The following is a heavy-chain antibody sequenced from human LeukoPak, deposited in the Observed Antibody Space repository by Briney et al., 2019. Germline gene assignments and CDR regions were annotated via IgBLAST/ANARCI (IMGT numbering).Heavy chain of an antibody. J-gene: IGHJ3*02. Sequence: PGGSLRLSCAASGFTFSSYGMHWVRQAPGKGLEWVAVISYDGSNKYYADSVKGRFTISRDNSKSTLYLQMNSLRAEDTAVYYCAKEYYYDSSGYYSLPAFDIWGQGTMVTVSS. CDR2: ISYDGSNK. V-gene: IGHV3-30*18. CDR1: GFTFSSYG. CDR3: AKEYYYDSSGYYSLPAFDI. D-gene: IGHD3-22*01.